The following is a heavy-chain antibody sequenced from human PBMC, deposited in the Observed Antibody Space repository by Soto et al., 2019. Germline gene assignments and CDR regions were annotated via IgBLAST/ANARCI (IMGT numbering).Heavy chain of an antibody. D-gene: IGHD1-26*01. CDR1: CYTFTRYG. CDR2: ISAYNGNT. J-gene: IGHJ6*01. Sequence: VYGSCTASCYTFTRYGISWVRRAPGQGQEWMGWISAYNGNTNYAQKLQGRVTMTTDTSTSTAYMELRSLRSDDTAVYYCGKKENESGAYGGRDSRRQGKAVTVS. V-gene: IGHV1-18*01. CDR3: GKKENESGAYGGRDS.